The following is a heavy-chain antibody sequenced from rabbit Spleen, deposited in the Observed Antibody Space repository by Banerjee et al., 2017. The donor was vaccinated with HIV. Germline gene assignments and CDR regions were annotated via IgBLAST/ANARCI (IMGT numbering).Heavy chain of an antibody. CDR3: ARSPTTSSYYMKNGVDL. V-gene: IGHV1S45*01. J-gene: IGHJ6*01. Sequence: QEQLVESGGGLVQPGGTLKLSCKASGFDFSRYYMNWVRQAPGKGLEWIACIDTNDGDTDYANWPKGRFTISKTSSTTVTLQMTSLTAADTATYFCARSPTTSSYYMKNGVDLWGPGTLVTVS. CDR1: GFDFSRYYM. D-gene: IGHD8-1*01. CDR2: IDTNDGDT.